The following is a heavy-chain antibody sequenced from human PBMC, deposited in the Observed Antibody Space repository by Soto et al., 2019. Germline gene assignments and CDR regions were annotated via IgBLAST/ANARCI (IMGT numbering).Heavy chain of an antibody. CDR2: IIPIFGTA. V-gene: IGHV1-69*13. CDR1: GRTFSSYA. D-gene: IGHD5-12*01. CDR3: ARPTAIPGYNYGPTSVRAFDI. Sequence: ASVKVSCKASGRTFSSYAISWVRQAPGQGLEWMGGIIPIFGTANYAQKFQGRVTITADESTSTAYMELSSLRSEDTAVYYCARPTAIPGYNYGPTSVRAFDIWGQGTMATVAS. J-gene: IGHJ3*02.